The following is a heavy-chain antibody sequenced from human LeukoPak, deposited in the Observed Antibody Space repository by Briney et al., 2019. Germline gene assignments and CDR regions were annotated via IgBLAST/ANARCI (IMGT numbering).Heavy chain of an antibody. V-gene: IGHV3-30*18. CDR1: GFTFTTYG. D-gene: IGHD2-21*01. CDR3: AKDRCRLGDCYFDY. J-gene: IGHJ4*02. CDR2: VSNDGRSK. Sequence: GRSLGLPCAASGFTFTTYGMHWVRQAPGKGLEWVALVSNDGRSKYYVDSVKGRFTISRDTSKNTLYLQMNSLRPDDTAVYYGAKDRCRLGDCYFDYWGQGTLVTVSS.